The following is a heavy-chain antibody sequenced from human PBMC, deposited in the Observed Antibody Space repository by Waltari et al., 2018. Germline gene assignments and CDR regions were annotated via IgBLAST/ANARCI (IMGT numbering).Heavy chain of an antibody. V-gene: IGHV4-59*01. CDR2: IYYSGST. J-gene: IGHJ3*01. Sequence: QVQLQESGPGLVTPSETLSLNCTVSGGSLSSNYWSWIRPPPGKGLEWIGYIYYSGSTNYNPSLKSRVTLSINTSKNQFSLKLTSVTAADTAVYYCASLGRYTWNYYAFDVWGQGTKVTVSS. CDR1: GGSLSSNY. CDR3: ASLGRYTWNYYAFDV. D-gene: IGHD1-7*01.